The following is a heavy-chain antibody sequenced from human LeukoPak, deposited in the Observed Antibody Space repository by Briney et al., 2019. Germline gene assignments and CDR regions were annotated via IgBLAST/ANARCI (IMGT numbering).Heavy chain of an antibody. D-gene: IGHD4-17*01. J-gene: IGHJ4*02. Sequence: GGSLRLSCAASGFTVSSNYMSWVRQAPGKGLEWVSVIYSGDNTYYADSVKGRFTTSRDNSKNTLHLQMNSLRAEDTAVYYCASGTTVTTFDYWGQGTLVTVSS. CDR2: IYSGDNT. CDR1: GFTVSSNY. V-gene: IGHV3-53*01. CDR3: ASGTTVTTFDY.